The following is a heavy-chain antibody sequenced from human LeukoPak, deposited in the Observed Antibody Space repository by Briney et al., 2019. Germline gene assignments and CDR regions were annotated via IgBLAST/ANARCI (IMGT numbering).Heavy chain of an antibody. D-gene: IGHD2-2*02. CDR1: GFTFSSYA. Sequence: GGSLRLSCAASGFTFSSYAMSWVRQAPGKGLEWVSAISGSGGSTYYADSVKGRFTISRDNSKNTLYLQMNSLRAEDTAVYYCARGGLGYCSSTSCYIVAFDIWGQGTMVTVSS. CDR2: ISGSGGST. J-gene: IGHJ3*02. V-gene: IGHV3-23*01. CDR3: ARGGLGYCSSTSCYIVAFDI.